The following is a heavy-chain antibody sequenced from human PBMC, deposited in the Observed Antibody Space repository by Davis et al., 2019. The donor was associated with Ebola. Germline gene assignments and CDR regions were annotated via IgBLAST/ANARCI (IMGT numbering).Heavy chain of an antibody. Sequence: GESLKISCSASGFTFSSYAMHWVRQAPGKGLEYVSAISSNGGSTYYADSVKGRFTISRDNSKNTLYLQMSSLRAEDTAVYYCVKDELHYYGGMDVWGQGTTVTVSS. CDR3: VKDELHYYGGMDV. J-gene: IGHJ6*02. D-gene: IGHD1-26*01. V-gene: IGHV3-64D*08. CDR2: ISSNGGST. CDR1: GFTFSSYA.